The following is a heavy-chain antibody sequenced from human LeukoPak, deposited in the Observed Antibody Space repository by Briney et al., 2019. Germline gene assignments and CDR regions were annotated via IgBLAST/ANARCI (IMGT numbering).Heavy chain of an antibody. CDR1: GFTFSSYG. CDR2: ISYDGSNK. J-gene: IGHJ5*02. CDR3: AKDRIAARGWFDP. Sequence: GRSLRLSCEASGFTFSSYGMHWVRQAPGKGLEWVAVISYDGSNKYYADSVKGRFTISRDNSKNTLYLQMNSLRAEDTAVYYCAKDRIAARGWFDPWGQGTLVTVSS. D-gene: IGHD6-6*01. V-gene: IGHV3-30*18.